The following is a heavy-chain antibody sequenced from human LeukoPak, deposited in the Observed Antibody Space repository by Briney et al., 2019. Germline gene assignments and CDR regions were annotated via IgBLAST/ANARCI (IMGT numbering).Heavy chain of an antibody. CDR2: IYSGST. CDR3: ARAIGFGESWYWFDP. Sequence: GGSLRLSCAASGFTVSSNHMSWVRQAPGKGLEWVSLIYSGSTYYADSVKGRFTISRDNSKNTLYLQMNSLRAEDTAVYYCARAIGFGESWYWFDPWGQGTLVTVSS. J-gene: IGHJ5*02. D-gene: IGHD3-10*01. CDR1: GFTVSSNH. V-gene: IGHV3-53*01.